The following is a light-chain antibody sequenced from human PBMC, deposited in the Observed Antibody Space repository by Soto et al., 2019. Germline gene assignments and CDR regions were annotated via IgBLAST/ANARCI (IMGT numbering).Light chain of an antibody. Sequence: QSALTQPASGSGSPGQSITISCTGTSSDVGGYNYVSWYQQHPGKAPKLMIYEVSNRPSGVSNRFSGSKSCNTASLTISGLQAEDEADYYCSSYTRSSTLVFGGGTKLTVL. CDR2: EVS. V-gene: IGLV2-14*01. J-gene: IGLJ2*01. CDR1: SSDVGGYNY. CDR3: SSYTRSSTLV.